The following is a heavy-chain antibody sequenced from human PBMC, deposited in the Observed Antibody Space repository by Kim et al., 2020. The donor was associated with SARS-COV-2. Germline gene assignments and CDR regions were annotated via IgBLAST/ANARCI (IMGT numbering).Heavy chain of an antibody. CDR3: AASNTAMDPYYYYGMDV. V-gene: IGHV3-33*01. Sequence: GGSLRLSCAASGFTFSSYGMHWVRQAPGKGLEWVAVIWYDGSNKYYADSVKGRFTISRDNSKNTLYLQMNSLRAEDTAVYYCAASNTAMDPYYYYGMDVWGQGTTVTVSS. D-gene: IGHD5-18*01. CDR1: GFTFSSYG. CDR2: IWYDGSNK. J-gene: IGHJ6*02.